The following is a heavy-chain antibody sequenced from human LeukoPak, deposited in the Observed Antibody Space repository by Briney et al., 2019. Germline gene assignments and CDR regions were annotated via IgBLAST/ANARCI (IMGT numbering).Heavy chain of an antibody. Sequence: ASVKVSCKASGYTFTSYGISWVRQAPGHGLEWMGWISAYNGNTNYAQKLQGRVTMTTDTSTSTAYMELRSLRSDDTAVYYCASGGSYDGNLYFDCWGQGSLVTVSS. CDR2: ISAYNGNT. V-gene: IGHV1-18*01. CDR3: ASGGSYDGNLYFDC. CDR1: GYTFTSYG. J-gene: IGHJ4*01. D-gene: IGHD3-22*01.